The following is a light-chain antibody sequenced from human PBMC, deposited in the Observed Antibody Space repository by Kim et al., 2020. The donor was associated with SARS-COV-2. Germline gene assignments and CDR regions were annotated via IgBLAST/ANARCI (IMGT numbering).Light chain of an antibody. CDR3: QSYDNSLNSYV. CDR2: GNT. CDR1: SSNIGANFD. Sequence: QMVTFSCPGSSSNIGANFDVHWYQHLPGTAPKLLIYGNTNRPSGVPDRFSGSKSGTSASLAIIGLQAEDEADYYCQSYDNSLNSYVFGTGTKVTVL. J-gene: IGLJ1*01. V-gene: IGLV1-40*01.